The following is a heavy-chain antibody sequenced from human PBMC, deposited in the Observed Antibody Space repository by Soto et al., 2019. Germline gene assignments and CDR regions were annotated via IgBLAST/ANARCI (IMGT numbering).Heavy chain of an antibody. Sequence: EVQLVESGGGLIQPGGSLRLSCVASGFIVSSNQMSRVRQAPGKGLEWVSVIYSGHTTYYADSVEGRFTISRDDSKNTLYLQMNSLRVEDTAVYYCVRGPSDHKLRLVEWPYGDYWGQGALVTVSS. CDR2: IYSGHTT. CDR3: VRGPSDHKLRLVEWPYGDY. CDR1: GFIVSSNQ. D-gene: IGHD3-3*01. V-gene: IGHV3-53*01. J-gene: IGHJ4*02.